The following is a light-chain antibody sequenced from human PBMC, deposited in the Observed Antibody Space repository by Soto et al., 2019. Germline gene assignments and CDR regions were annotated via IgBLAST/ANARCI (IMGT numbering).Light chain of an antibody. CDR1: QNIRNL. Sequence: DIQMSLSPSTLSASVVDIVPITCRASQNIRNLLAWYQQKPGKAPNPPTYDASSLKSGVPSRFSGSGSGTEFTLTINSPQADDFATYYCQQHNSFSITFGQGTPLEI. CDR2: DAS. CDR3: QQHNSFSIT. V-gene: IGKV1-5*01. J-gene: IGKJ5*01.